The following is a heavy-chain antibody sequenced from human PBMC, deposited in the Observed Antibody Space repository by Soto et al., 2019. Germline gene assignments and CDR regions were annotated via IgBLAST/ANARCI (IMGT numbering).Heavy chain of an antibody. Sequence: GASVKVSCKASGFTFTSSAVQWVRQARGQRLEWIGWIVVGSGNTNYAQKFQERVTITRDMSTSTAYMELSSLRSEDTAVYYCAADIWGRSGELEYYYYGMDVWGQGTTVTV. CDR3: AADIWGRSGELEYYYYGMDV. D-gene: IGHD7-27*01. CDR2: IVVGSGNT. CDR1: GFTFTSSA. V-gene: IGHV1-58*01. J-gene: IGHJ6*02.